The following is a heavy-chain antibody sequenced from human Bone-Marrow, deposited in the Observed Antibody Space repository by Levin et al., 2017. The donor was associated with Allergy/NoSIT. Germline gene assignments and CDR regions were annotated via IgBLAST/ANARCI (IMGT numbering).Heavy chain of an antibody. CDR3: ANRVGATSLAVPVDY. J-gene: IGHJ4*02. D-gene: IGHD1-26*01. Sequence: SQTLSLTCTVSGGSICSTNYYCGWIRQPPGKGLEWIGSINYSGSTYSNPSLKSRVTISLDTSRNQFSLRLSSVTAADTAVYYCANRVGATSLAVPVDYWGQGTLVTVSS. V-gene: IGHV4-39*07. CDR1: GGSICSTNYY. CDR2: INYSGST.